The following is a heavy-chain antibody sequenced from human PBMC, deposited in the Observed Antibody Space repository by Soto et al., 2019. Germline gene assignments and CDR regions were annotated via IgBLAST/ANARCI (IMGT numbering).Heavy chain of an antibody. CDR2: IKYDGSEK. CDR3: ARDVWDSSGYYLDY. V-gene: IGHV3-33*01. Sequence: PGGSLRLSCAASGFTFSSYGMHWVRQAPGKGLEWVAAIKYDGSEKYYADTAKGRFTISRDRSRNTLYLQMNSLRAEDTAVYYCARDVWDSSGYYLDYWGQGTLVTVSS. CDR1: GFTFSSYG. J-gene: IGHJ4*02. D-gene: IGHD3-22*01.